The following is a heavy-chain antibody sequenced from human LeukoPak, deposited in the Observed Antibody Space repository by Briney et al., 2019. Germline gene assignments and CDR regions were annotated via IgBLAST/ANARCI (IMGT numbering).Heavy chain of an antibody. CDR3: ARETQIDTDAFDI. CDR1: GFTFSSYS. D-gene: IGHD3-9*01. V-gene: IGHV3-21*01. Sequence: PGGSLRLSCAASGFTFSSYSMNWVRQAPGKGLEWVSSISSSSSYIYYADSVKGRFTISRDNAKNSLYLQMNSLRAEDTAVYYCARETQIDTDAFDIWGQGTKVTVSS. CDR2: ISSSSSYI. J-gene: IGHJ3*02.